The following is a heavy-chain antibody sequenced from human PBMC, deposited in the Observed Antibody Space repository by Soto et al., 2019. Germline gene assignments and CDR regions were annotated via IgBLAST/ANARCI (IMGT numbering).Heavy chain of an antibody. CDR1: GFTFGDYY. Sequence: QVQLVESGGGLVKPGGSLRLACAASGFTFGDYYMSWIRQAPGKGLEWVSYISSSGSSTYYVDSVRGRFTISRDNAKNAPYLQMDSLVAEDKAVYYGARAAAARTAAWHWGQGSLVTVS. CDR3: ARAAAARTAAWH. V-gene: IGHV3-11*01. J-gene: IGHJ4*02. D-gene: IGHD6-13*01. CDR2: ISSSGSST.